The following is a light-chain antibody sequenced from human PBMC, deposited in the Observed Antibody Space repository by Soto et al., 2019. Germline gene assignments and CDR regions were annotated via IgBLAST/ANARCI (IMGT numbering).Light chain of an antibody. CDR3: QQSPTMPIR. CDR2: SAS. Sequence: DIQMTQTPASLSVSQGDRVTITCRASQSINNYLNWYLQRPGQAPKLLIRSASTLQRGVPSRFSGSGSRTEFTLTIADLQPDDFRPYYCQQSPTMPIRFGHGTRLAI. J-gene: IGKJ5*01. CDR1: QSINNY. V-gene: IGKV1-39*01.